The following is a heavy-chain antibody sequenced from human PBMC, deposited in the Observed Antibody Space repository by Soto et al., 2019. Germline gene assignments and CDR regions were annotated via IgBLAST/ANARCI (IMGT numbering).Heavy chain of an antibody. Sequence: QVPLVQSGAEVKKPGTSVKVSCKASGYIFTSYDISWVRQAPGQGLEWMGGISTYKGNTNYAQKLQGRVTMTTDTSTSRAYMEVRSLRSDDTAVYYCARQENYYDSSGLLDSWGQGTLVTVSS. J-gene: IGHJ4*02. CDR3: ARQENYYDSSGLLDS. CDR1: GYIFTSYD. V-gene: IGHV1-18*01. CDR2: ISTYKGNT. D-gene: IGHD3-22*01.